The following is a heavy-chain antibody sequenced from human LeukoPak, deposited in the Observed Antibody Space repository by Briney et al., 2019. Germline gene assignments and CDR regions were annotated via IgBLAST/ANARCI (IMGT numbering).Heavy chain of an antibody. D-gene: IGHD3-10*01. J-gene: IGHJ4*02. Sequence: ASVKVSCKASGYTFSDYYMHWVRQAPGQGLEWMGWINPNSGVTNYAQKFQGWVTMTRDTSISTAYMELSRLRSDDTAVYYCARVSLIYGSGSYYQSPLTYWGQGTLVTVSS. CDR1: GYTFSDYY. CDR2: INPNSGVT. CDR3: ARVSLIYGSGSYYQSPLTY. V-gene: IGHV1-2*04.